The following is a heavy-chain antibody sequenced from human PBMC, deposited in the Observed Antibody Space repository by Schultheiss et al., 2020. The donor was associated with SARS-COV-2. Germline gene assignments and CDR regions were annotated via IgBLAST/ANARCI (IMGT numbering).Heavy chain of an antibody. V-gene: IGHV4-34*01. CDR1: GGSFSGYY. CDR2: INHSGST. CDR3: ARPRITMVRGVMSKSNWFDP. J-gene: IGHJ5*02. Sequence: SETLSLTCAVYGGSFSGYYWSWIRQPPGKGLEWIGEINHSGSTNYNPSLKSRVTISVDTSKNQFSLKLSSVTAADTAVYYCARPRITMVRGVMSKSNWFDPWGQGTLVTVSS. D-gene: IGHD3-10*01.